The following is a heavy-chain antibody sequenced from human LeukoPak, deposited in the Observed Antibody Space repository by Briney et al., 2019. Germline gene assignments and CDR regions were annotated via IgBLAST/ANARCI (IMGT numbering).Heavy chain of an antibody. CDR1: GGSISSGGYS. CDR3: ATATGGSYSYNSFDP. Sequence: SGTLSLTCAVSGGSISSGGYSWSWIRQPPGKGLEWIGYIYHSGSTYYNASLKSRVTISVDRSKNQFSLKLSSVTAADTALYYCATATGGSYSYNSFDPWGQGTLVTVSS. J-gene: IGHJ5*02. V-gene: IGHV4-30-2*01. CDR2: IYHSGST. D-gene: IGHD1-26*01.